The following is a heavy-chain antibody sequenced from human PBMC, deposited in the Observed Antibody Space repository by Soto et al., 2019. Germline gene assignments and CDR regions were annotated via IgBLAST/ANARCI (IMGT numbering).Heavy chain of an antibody. CDR2: ISIKPNNYAT. D-gene: IGHD3-22*01. CDR1: GFTFHGST. Sequence: GSLRLSCVASGFTFHGSTMHLVRQASGKGLEWIGLISIKPNNYATVYAASVTGRFTISRDDSKNTAYLQMNSLKTEDTAVYYCTRAYENSNYYFDHWGRGTLVTVSS. CDR3: TRAYENSNYYFDH. V-gene: IGHV3-73*01. J-gene: IGHJ4*02.